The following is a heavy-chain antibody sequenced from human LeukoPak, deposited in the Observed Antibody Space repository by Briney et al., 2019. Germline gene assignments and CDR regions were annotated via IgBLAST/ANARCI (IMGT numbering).Heavy chain of an antibody. Sequence: GGSLRLSCAASGFTFSNAWMSWVRQAPGKGLEWVGRIKSKTDGGTTDYAAPVKGRFTISRDDSKNTLYLQMNSLKTEDTAVYYCATARVAVPAAIKGWGIWGQGTMVTVSS. CDR3: ATARVAVPAAIKGWGI. J-gene: IGHJ3*02. D-gene: IGHD2-2*01. CDR2: IKSKTDGGTT. V-gene: IGHV3-15*01. CDR1: GFTFSNAW.